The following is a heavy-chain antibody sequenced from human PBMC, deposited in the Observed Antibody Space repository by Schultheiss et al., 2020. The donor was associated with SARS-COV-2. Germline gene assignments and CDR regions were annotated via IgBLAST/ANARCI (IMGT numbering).Heavy chain of an antibody. CDR3: ASGPHIVVVPAARTHGMDV. CDR1: GFTFSSFA. CDR2: IYSGGST. D-gene: IGHD2-2*01. J-gene: IGHJ6*02. Sequence: GESLKISCAASGFTFSSFAMSWVRQAPGKGLEWVSVIYSGGSTYYADSVKGRFTISRDNSKNTLYLQMNSLRAEDTAVYYCASGPHIVVVPAARTHGMDVWGQGTTVTVSS. V-gene: IGHV3-53*01.